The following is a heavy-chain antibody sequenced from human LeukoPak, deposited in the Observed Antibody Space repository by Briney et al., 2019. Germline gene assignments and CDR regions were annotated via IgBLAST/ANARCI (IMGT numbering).Heavy chain of an antibody. D-gene: IGHD4-17*01. CDR1: GFTFSSYW. CDR2: ISSSSSYI. CDR3: ARQDGAGDYRDP. V-gene: IGHV3-21*01. J-gene: IGHJ5*02. Sequence: PGGSLRLSCAASGFTFSSYWMHWVRQAPGKGLEWVSSISSSSSYIYYADSVKGRFTISRDNAKNSLYLQMNSLRAEDTAVYYCARQDGAGDYRDPWGQGTLVTVSS.